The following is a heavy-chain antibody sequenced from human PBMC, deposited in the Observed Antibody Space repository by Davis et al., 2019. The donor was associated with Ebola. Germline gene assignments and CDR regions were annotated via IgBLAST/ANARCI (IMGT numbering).Heavy chain of an antibody. Sequence: PSETLSLTCTVSGGSISSYHWSWIRQPPGKGLEWIGYIYSSGSTKYNPSLKSRVTISVDTSKNQFSLKLSSVTAADTAVYYCTRVLGCGGDCYWAYFDQWGQGTLVTVSS. CDR2: IYSSGST. D-gene: IGHD2-21*02. V-gene: IGHV4-59*01. CDR3: TRVLGCGGDCYWAYFDQ. CDR1: GGSISSYH. J-gene: IGHJ4*02.